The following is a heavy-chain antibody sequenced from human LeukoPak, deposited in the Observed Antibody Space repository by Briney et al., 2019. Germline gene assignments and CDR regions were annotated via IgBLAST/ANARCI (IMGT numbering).Heavy chain of an antibody. D-gene: IGHD4-17*01. CDR1: GFTFSSYA. J-gene: IGHJ4*02. V-gene: IGHV3-23*01. Sequence: GGSLRLSCTASGFTFSSYAMTWVRQAPGRGLEWVSTISRSGGDTYYADSVKGRFAISRDNSKNTLYLQMNSLRAEDTAVYYCAKDGDYGDFFDYWGQGTLVTVSS. CDR3: AKDGDYGDFFDY. CDR2: ISRSGGDT.